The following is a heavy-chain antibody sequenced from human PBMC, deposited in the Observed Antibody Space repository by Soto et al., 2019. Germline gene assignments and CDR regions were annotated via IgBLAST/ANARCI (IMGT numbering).Heavy chain of an antibody. J-gene: IGHJ5*02. V-gene: IGHV3-66*01. CDR2: LHTDGST. Sequence: DVQLVESGGGLVQPGGSLRLSCAASGFTVSSNYMSWVRQAPGKGLEWVSVLHTDGSTDYADSVKGRFTISRDTSKNTLDLQMNSRRVEDTALYYCARVGDIVLVPAGRWGWFDPWGQGTLVTVSS. D-gene: IGHD2-2*01. CDR1: GFTVSSNY. CDR3: ARVGDIVLVPAGRWGWFDP.